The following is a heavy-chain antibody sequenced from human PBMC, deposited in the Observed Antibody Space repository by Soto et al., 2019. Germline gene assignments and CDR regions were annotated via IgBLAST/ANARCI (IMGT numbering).Heavy chain of an antibody. D-gene: IGHD3-3*01. V-gene: IGHV4-30-4*01. CDR1: GGSTSSGDYY. Sequence: SETLSLTCTVSGGSTSSGDYYWSWIRQPPGKGLEWIGYIYYSGSTYYNPSLKGRVTISVDTSKNQFSLKLSSVTAADTAVYYCASGFDFWSGYSLPYNYWGQGTLVTVSS. CDR2: IYYSGST. J-gene: IGHJ4*02. CDR3: ASGFDFWSGYSLPYNY.